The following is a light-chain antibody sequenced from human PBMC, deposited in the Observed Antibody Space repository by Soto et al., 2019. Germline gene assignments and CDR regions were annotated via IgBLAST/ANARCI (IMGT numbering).Light chain of an antibody. CDR3: SSYAASNNFYFV. V-gene: IGLV2-8*01. J-gene: IGLJ3*02. CDR1: SSVVGGYNY. CDR2: EVT. Sequence: QSALTQPPSASGSPGQSVTISCTGTSSVVGGYNYVSWYQQYPGRAPKLMIYEVTKRPSGVPDRFSGSKSGNTASLTVSGLQAKDDADYYCSSYAASNNFYFVFGGGTKLTVL.